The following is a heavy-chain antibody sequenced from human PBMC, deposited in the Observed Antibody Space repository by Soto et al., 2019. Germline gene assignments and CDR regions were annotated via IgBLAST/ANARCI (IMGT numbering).Heavy chain of an antibody. V-gene: IGHV1-2*02. J-gene: IGHJ5*02. CDR2: INAKNGAT. CDR1: GYIFSGNY. CDR3: ARAREDSSGWFDH. Sequence: QVQLVQSGAEVRKPGASVKVSCKASGYIFSGNYLHWVRRAPGQGLEWMAWINAKNGATNYAQKFRGRATVTRDTSISTTYLELSGLTSDDTDVYYCARAREDSSGWFDHWGQGTQVTVSP. D-gene: IGHD6-19*01.